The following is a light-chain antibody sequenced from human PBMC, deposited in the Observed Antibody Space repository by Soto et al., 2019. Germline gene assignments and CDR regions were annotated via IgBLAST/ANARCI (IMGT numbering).Light chain of an antibody. V-gene: IGKV3-11*01. CDR3: QQRMSWPLT. CDR1: QNIGRY. J-gene: IGKJ4*01. CDR2: DVS. Sequence: EIVLTQSPATLSLSPGERATLSCRARQNIGRYLAWPQHTPGQVHRLLIYDVSDRATGIPARFSGSGSGTDFTLTISSLEPEDCAVYFCQQRMSWPLTFGGGTKVESK.